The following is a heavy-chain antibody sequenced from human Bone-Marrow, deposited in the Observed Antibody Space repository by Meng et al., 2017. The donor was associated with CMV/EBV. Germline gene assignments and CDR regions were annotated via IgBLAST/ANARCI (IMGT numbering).Heavy chain of an antibody. V-gene: IGHV4-59*01. D-gene: IGHD2-2*01. CDR3: ARDIGCSSTSCYSGGT. CDR1: GGSISSYY. Sequence: SETLSLTCTVSGGSISSYYWSWIRQPPGKGLEWIGYIYYSGSTNYNPSLKSRVTISVDTSKNQFSLKLSSVTAADTAVYYCARDIGCSSTSCYSGGTWGQGTLVTVSS. CDR2: IYYSGST. J-gene: IGHJ5*02.